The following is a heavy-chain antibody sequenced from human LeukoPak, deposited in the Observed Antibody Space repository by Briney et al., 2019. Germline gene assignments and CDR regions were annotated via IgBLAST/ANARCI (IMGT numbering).Heavy chain of an antibody. Sequence: GGSLRLSCAASGFTFSSYWMHWVRQAPGKGLVWVSRINSDGSSTSYADSVKGRFTISRDNAKNTLYLQMNSLRAEDTAVYYCAKLGQWLATDFDYWGQGTLVTVSS. D-gene: IGHD6-19*01. CDR1: GFTFSSYW. CDR3: AKLGQWLATDFDY. V-gene: IGHV3-74*01. CDR2: INSDGSST. J-gene: IGHJ4*02.